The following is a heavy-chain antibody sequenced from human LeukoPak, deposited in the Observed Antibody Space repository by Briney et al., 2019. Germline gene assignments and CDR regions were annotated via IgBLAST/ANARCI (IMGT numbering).Heavy chain of an antibody. J-gene: IGHJ6*03. D-gene: IGHD3-9*01. CDR2: INWNGDST. CDR3: ARTILTDFYYYYSMGV. Sequence: GGSLRLSCAASGFTFDDYGMSWVRQAPGKGLEWVSGINWNGDSTGYADSVKGRFTISRDNAKNSLYLQMNSLRAEDTALYYCARTILTDFYYYYSMGVWGKGTTVTVSS. CDR1: GFTFDDYG. V-gene: IGHV3-20*04.